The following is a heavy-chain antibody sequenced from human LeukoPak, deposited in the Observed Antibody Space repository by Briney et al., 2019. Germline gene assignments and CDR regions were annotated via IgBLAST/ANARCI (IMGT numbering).Heavy chain of an antibody. CDR2: IYYSGST. J-gene: IGHJ6*03. Sequence: PSQTLSLTCTVSGGSISSYYWSWIRQPPGKGLEWIGYIYYSGSTNYNPSLKSRVTISVDTSKNQFSLKLSSVTAADTAVYYCARGYYGSGSYLGYYYYYMDVWGKGTTVTISS. V-gene: IGHV4-59*01. CDR3: ARGYYGSGSYLGYYYYYMDV. D-gene: IGHD3-10*01. CDR1: GGSISSYY.